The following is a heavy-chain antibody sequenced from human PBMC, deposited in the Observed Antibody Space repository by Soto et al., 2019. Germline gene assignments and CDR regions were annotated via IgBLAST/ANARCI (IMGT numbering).Heavy chain of an antibody. V-gene: IGHV3-21*01. Sequence: EVQLVGSGGGLVKPGGSLRLSCAASGFTFSSYSMNWVRQAPGKGLEWVSSISSSSSYIYYADSVKGRFTISRDNAKNSLYLQMNSLRAEDTAVYYCARDLAAAWSFDLWGRGTLVTVSS. CDR3: ARDLAAAWSFDL. J-gene: IGHJ2*01. CDR1: GFTFSSYS. CDR2: ISSSSSYI. D-gene: IGHD6-13*01.